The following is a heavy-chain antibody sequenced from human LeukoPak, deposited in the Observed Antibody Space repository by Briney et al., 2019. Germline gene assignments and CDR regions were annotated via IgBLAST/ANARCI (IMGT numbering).Heavy chain of an antibody. CDR3: ARGPSIYAGGPERLTGYYLGYYGMDV. J-gene: IGHJ6*02. D-gene: IGHD3-9*01. V-gene: IGHV3-21*01. CDR2: ISSSSSYI. Sequence: PGGSLRLSCAASGFTVSSNYINWVRQAPGKGLEWVSSISSSSSYIYYADSVKGRFTISRDNAKNSLYLQMNSLRAEDTAVYYCARGPSIYAGGPERLTGYYLGYYGMDVWGQGTTVTVSS. CDR1: GFTVSSNY.